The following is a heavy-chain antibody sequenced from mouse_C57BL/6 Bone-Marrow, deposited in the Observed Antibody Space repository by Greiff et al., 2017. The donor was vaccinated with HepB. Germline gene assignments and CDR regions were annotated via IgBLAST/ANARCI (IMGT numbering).Heavy chain of an antibody. CDR2: IWTGGGT. V-gene: IGHV2-9-1*01. CDR1: GFSFTSYA. Sequence: VQLKESGPGLVAPSQSLSITCTVSGFSFTSYAISWVRQPPGKGLEWLGVIWTGGGTNYNSALKYRMSISKDNAKSQVFLKMNSLQTDDTARYYCARNPYYYGSSYYAMDYWGQGTSVTVSS. D-gene: IGHD1-1*01. CDR3: ARNPYYYGSSYYAMDY. J-gene: IGHJ4*01.